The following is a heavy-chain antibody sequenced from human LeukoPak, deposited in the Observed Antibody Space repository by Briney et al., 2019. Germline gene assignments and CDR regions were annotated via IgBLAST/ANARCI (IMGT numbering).Heavy chain of an antibody. J-gene: IGHJ3*02. Sequence: GGSLRLSCAASGFSFSSESMSWVRQTPGDGLEWISSISAAGGATYYADSVKGRFTISRDNSKNTLYLQMNSLRAEDTAVYYCAREDGYNQRGDAFDIWGQGTMVTVSS. D-gene: IGHD5-24*01. CDR3: AREDGYNQRGDAFDI. CDR1: GFSFSSES. V-gene: IGHV3-23*01. CDR2: ISAAGGAT.